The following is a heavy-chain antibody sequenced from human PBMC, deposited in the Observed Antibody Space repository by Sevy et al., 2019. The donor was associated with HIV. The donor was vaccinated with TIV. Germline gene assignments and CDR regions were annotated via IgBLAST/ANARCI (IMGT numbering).Heavy chain of an antibody. CDR1: GFTFSSYW. CDR3: ARPGVGATTPIDY. D-gene: IGHD1-26*01. CDR2: INSDGSST. V-gene: IGHV3-74*01. Sequence: GGSLRLSCAASGFTFSSYWMHWVRQAPGKGLVWVSRINSDGSSTRYADSVKGRFTISRDNAKNTLYLQMNSLRAEDTAVYYCARPGVGATTPIDYWGLGTLVTVSS. J-gene: IGHJ4*02.